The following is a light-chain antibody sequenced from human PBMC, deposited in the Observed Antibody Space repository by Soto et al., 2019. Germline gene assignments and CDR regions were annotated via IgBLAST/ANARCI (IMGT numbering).Light chain of an antibody. CDR3: QQYGIPPWT. V-gene: IGKV3-20*01. CDR2: GAS. CDR1: QSVSSSY. J-gene: IGKJ1*01. Sequence: EIVLTQSPGTLSLSPGERATLSCRASQSVSSSYLAWYQQKPGQAPRLLIYGASSRATGIPDRFGGSGSGTDFPRTIRRLEPEDFAVYYCQQYGIPPWTFGQGTKVEIK.